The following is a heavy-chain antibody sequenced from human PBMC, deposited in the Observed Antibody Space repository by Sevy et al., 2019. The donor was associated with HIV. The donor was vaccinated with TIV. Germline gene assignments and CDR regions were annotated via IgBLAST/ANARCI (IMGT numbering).Heavy chain of an antibody. J-gene: IGHJ5*02. CDR3: AKIFAH. CDR1: GGSISSSGSF. V-gene: IGHV4-39*02. Sequence: SETLSLTCNVSGGSISSSGSFWGWIRQSPGKGLEWIGDIPYVGKTNYNPSLRGRVTISRETSNNHFSLRLKYVSAADTGVYYCAKIFAHWGQGTLVTVSS. CDR2: IPYVGKT.